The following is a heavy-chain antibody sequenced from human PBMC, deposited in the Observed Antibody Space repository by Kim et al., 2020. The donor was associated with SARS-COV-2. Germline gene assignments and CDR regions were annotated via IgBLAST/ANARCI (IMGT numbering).Heavy chain of an antibody. CDR3: ARQGIGLYYYGVDV. J-gene: IGHJ6*02. Sequence: SPSLQGQVTISADKSISTAYLQWSSLKASDTAMYYCARQGIGLYYYGVDVWGQGTTVTVSS. D-gene: IGHD2-21*01. V-gene: IGHV5-51*01.